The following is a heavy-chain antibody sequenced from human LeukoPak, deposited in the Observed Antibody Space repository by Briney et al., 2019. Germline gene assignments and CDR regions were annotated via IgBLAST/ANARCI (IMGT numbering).Heavy chain of an antibody. D-gene: IGHD1-26*01. CDR2: IYHSGST. CDR1: GGSISSSNW. Sequence: PSETLSLTCAVSGGSISSSNWWSWVRQPPGKGLEWIGEIYHSGSTNYNPSLKSRVTISVDKSKNQFSLKLSSVTAADTAVYYCAREGIVGAKARREAYYWGQGTLVTVSS. V-gene: IGHV4-4*02. CDR3: AREGIVGAKARREAYY. J-gene: IGHJ4*02.